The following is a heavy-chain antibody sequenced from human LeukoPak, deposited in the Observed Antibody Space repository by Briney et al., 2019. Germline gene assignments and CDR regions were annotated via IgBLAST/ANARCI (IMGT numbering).Heavy chain of an antibody. V-gene: IGHV1-18*01. CDR1: GYSSTNYG. CDR2: IHIYRGNT. Sequence: GASVKVSCKASGYSSTNYGISWVRQAPGQGLEWMGWIHIYRGNTNYAQRLQGRVTMTTDTSTSTAYMELRSLRSDDTAVYYCARDTGFMVRGVIIIPSCDYWGQGTLVTVSS. D-gene: IGHD3-10*01. J-gene: IGHJ4*02. CDR3: ARDTGFMVRGVIIIPSCDY.